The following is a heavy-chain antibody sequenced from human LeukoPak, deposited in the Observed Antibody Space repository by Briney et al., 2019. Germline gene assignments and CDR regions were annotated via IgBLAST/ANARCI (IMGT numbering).Heavy chain of an antibody. V-gene: IGHV3-30*02. CDR3: AKAPRYNWPYYFDY. Sequence: GGSLRLSCAASGFTFSSYGMHWVRQAPGKGLEWVAFIRYDGSNKYYADSVKGRFTISRDNSKNTLYLQMNSLRAEDTAVYYCAKAPRYNWPYYFDYWGQGTLVTVSS. CDR1: GFTFSSYG. J-gene: IGHJ4*02. D-gene: IGHD1-20*01. CDR2: IRYDGSNK.